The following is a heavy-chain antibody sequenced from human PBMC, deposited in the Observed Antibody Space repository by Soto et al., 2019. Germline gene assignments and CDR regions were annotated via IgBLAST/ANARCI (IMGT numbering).Heavy chain of an antibody. CDR1: GYTFTSYG. V-gene: IGHV1-18*01. D-gene: IGHD3-3*01. CDR2: ISAYNGNT. CDR3: ARVSITIFGVAVNWFGP. Sequence: ASVKVSCKASGYTFTSYGISWVRQAPGQGLEWMGWISAYNGNTNYAQKLQGRVTMTTDTSTSTAYMELRSLRSDDTAVYYCARVSITIFGVAVNWFGPWGQGTLVTVSS. J-gene: IGHJ5*02.